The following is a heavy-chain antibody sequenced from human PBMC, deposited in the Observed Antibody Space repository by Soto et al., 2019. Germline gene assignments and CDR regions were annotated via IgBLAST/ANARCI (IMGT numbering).Heavy chain of an antibody. V-gene: IGHV3-48*03. CDR3: AREMLINWGVHKGAFDI. CDR1: GFTFSSYE. J-gene: IGHJ3*02. D-gene: IGHD7-27*01. Sequence: GGSLRLSCAASGFTFSSYEMNWVRQAPGKGLEWVSYISSSGSTIYYADSVKGRFTISRDNAKNSLYLQMNSLRAEDTAVYYCAREMLINWGVHKGAFDIWGQGTMVTVSS. CDR2: ISSSGSTI.